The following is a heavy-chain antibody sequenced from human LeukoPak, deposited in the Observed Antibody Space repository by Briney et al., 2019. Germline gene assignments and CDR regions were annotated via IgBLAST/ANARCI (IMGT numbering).Heavy chain of an antibody. CDR2: MKQDGSEK. J-gene: IGHJ5*02. V-gene: IGHV3-7*01. Sequence: QPGGSLRLSCAASGFTFSSYWMGWVRQAPGMGLEWVATMKQDGSEKYYLDSVKGRFTISRDNAKNSLFLQMNSLRAEDTAVYYCAGARGWEFSSWGQGTLVTVSS. D-gene: IGHD1-26*01. CDR1: GFTFSSYW. CDR3: AGARGWEFSS.